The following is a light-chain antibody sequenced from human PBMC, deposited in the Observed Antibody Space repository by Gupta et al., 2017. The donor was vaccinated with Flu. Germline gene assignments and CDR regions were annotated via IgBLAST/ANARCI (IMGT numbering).Light chain of an antibody. J-gene: IGLJ3*02. Sequence: QSVLTQPPSVSGAPGQRVTIPCTGSSSNIGAGYDVHWYQQLPGTAPKLLIYGTSNRPSGVPDRFSGSKSGTSASLAITGLQAEDEADYYCQSYDSSSWVFGGGTKLTVL. CDR1: SSNIGAGYD. CDR3: QSYDSSSWV. V-gene: IGLV1-40*01. CDR2: GTS.